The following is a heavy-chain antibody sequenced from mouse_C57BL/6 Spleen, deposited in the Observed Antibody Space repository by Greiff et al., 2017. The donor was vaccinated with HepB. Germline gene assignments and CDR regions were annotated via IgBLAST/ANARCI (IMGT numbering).Heavy chain of an antibody. J-gene: IGHJ1*03. Sequence: QVQLQQSGPELVKPGASVKISCKASGYAFSSSWMNWVKQRPGKGLEWIGRIYPGDGDTNYNGKFKGKATLTADKSSSTAYMQLSSLTSEDSAVYFCARGRGDWYFDVWGTGTTVTVSS. CDR1: GYAFSSSW. CDR3: ARGRGDWYFDV. CDR2: IYPGDGDT. V-gene: IGHV1-82*01.